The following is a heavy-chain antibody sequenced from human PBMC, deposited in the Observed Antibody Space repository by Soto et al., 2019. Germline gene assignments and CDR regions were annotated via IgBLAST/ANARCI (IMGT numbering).Heavy chain of an antibody. CDR2: IIPIIGII. CDR3: AGDPDSHYNDSHASSYP. J-gene: IGHJ5*02. D-gene: IGHD4-4*01. V-gene: IGHV1-69*08. CDR1: GGTFSTYT. Sequence: QVQLVQSGAEVKKPGSSVKVSCKASGGTFSTYTITWVRQAPGQGLEWMGRIIPIIGIINYAQKFQGRVTIRADKFKGTAYMELTGLRSDDTAVYYCAGDPDSHYNDSHASSYPWGQGTLVTVSS.